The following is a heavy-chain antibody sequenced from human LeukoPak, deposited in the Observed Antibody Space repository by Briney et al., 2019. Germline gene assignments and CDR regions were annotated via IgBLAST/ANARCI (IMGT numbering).Heavy chain of an antibody. CDR2: INPSDGST. D-gene: IGHD6-19*01. V-gene: IGHV1-46*01. CDR1: GYTFTYYY. CDR3: ARGTYSSGWYGLDY. J-gene: IGHJ4*02. Sequence: RSSVTVSFKASGYTFTYYYIYWVWQAPRQGLEWMGLINPSDGSTRYAQHSQGRGTMTRDTSTSTVFIELSSLGAEGTAMYYCARGTYSSGWYGLDYWGQGTLVTVSS.